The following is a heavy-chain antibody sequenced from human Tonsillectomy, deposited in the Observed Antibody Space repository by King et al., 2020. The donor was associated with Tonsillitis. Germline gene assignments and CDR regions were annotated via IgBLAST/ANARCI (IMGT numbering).Heavy chain of an antibody. CDR1: GYSFTSYW. CDR2: IYPGDSET. V-gene: IGHV5-51*01. Sequence: QLVQSGAEVKKPGESLKISCQGSGYSFTSYWIGWVRQMPGKGLEWMGLIYPGDSETRYSPSFQGQVTIAADKSNRTAYLQGSSLKDSDTAMYYCARRGGYGPYWYFDLWGRGTLVTVSS. CDR3: ARRGGYGPYWYFDL. J-gene: IGHJ2*01. D-gene: IGHD5-18*01.